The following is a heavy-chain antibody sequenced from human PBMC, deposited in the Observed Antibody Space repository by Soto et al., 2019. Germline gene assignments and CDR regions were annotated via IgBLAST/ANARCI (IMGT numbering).Heavy chain of an antibody. D-gene: IGHD6-13*01. Sequence: PSETLSLTCAVYGGSFSGYYWSWIRQPPGKGLEWIGEINHSGSTNYNPSLKSRVTISVDTSKNQFSLKLSSVTAADTALYYCARFYRAARLQGGMDVWGQGTTVTVSS. CDR3: ARFYRAARLQGGMDV. V-gene: IGHV4-34*01. CDR2: INHSGST. J-gene: IGHJ6*02. CDR1: GGSFSGYY.